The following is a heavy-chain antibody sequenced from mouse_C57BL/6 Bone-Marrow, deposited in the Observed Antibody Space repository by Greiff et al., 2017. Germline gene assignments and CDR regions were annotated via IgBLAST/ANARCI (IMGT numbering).Heavy chain of an antibody. CDR2: IYPGGGYT. Sequence: VQLQESGAELVRPGTSVKMSCKASGYTFTNYWIGWAKQRPGHGLEWIGDIYPGGGYTNYNEKFKGKATLTADKSSSTAYMQFSSLTSEDSAIYYCARGGNRYAMDYWGQGTSVTVSS. CDR1: GYTFTNYW. D-gene: IGHD2-1*01. V-gene: IGHV1-63*01. CDR3: ARGGNRYAMDY. J-gene: IGHJ4*01.